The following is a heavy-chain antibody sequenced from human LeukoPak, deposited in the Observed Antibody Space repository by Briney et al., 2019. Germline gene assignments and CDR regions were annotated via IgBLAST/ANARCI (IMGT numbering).Heavy chain of an antibody. V-gene: IGHV1-69*04. CDR2: IIPILGIA. CDR1: GGTFSSYT. Sequence: SVKVSCKASGGTFSSYTISWGRQAPGQGLEWMGRIIPILGIANYAQKFQGRGTITADKSTSTAYMELSSLRSEDTAVYYCAREKDSYGLESNWFDPWGQGTLVTVSS. D-gene: IGHD5-18*01. J-gene: IGHJ5*02. CDR3: AREKDSYGLESNWFDP.